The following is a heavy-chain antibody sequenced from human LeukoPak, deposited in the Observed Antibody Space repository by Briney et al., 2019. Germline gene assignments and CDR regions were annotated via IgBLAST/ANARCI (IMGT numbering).Heavy chain of an antibody. Sequence: GGSLRLSCAASGFTFSSYGMHWVRQAPGKGLEWVAFIRYDGSNKYYADSVKGRFTISRDNSKNTLYLQMNSLRAEDTAVYYCAKILVGPSHYDSRILEIDSWGQGTLVTVSS. D-gene: IGHD3-22*01. CDR1: GFTFSSYG. J-gene: IGHJ4*02. V-gene: IGHV3-30*02. CDR2: IRYDGSNK. CDR3: AKILVGPSHYDSRILEIDS.